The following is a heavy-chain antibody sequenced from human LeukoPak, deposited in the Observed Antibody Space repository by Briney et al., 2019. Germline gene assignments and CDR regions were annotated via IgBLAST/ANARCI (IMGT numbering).Heavy chain of an antibody. V-gene: IGHV3-7*01. CDR3: ARDLNWETY. CDR2: IKTDGSQI. CDR1: GFTFSNAW. Sequence: GGSLRLSCAASGFTFSNAWMSWVRQAPGKGLEWVANIKTDGSQIYYVDSVKGRFTISRDNAKNSLYLQMNSLRAEDTAVYYCARDLNWETYWGQGTLVSVSS. D-gene: IGHD7-27*01. J-gene: IGHJ4*02.